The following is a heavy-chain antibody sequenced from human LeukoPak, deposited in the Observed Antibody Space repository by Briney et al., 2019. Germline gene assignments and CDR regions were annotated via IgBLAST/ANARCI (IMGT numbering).Heavy chain of an antibody. CDR3: ARDIGPYYDFWSGYSWGTQGFDP. V-gene: IGHV4-61*08. CDR2: IYYSGST. Sequence: SETLSLTCTVSGDSISSSGYYWGWIRQPPGKGLEWIGYIYYSGSTNYNPSLKSRVTISVDTSKNQFSLKLSSVTAADTAVYYCARDIGPYYDFWSGYSWGTQGFDPWGQGTLVTVSS. CDR1: GDSISSSGYY. D-gene: IGHD3-3*01. J-gene: IGHJ5*02.